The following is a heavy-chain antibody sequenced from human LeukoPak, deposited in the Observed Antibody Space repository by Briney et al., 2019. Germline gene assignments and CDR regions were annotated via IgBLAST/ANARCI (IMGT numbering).Heavy chain of an antibody. CDR3: ARDSPRDGYFNWFDP. CDR2: IYYSGST. Sequence: SETLSLTCTVSGGSISSGGYYWSWIRQPPGKGLEWIGYIYYSGSTNYNPSLKSRVTISVDTSKNQFSLKLSSVTAADTAVYYCARDSPRDGYFNWFDPWGQGTLVTVSS. V-gene: IGHV4-61*08. D-gene: IGHD5-24*01. CDR1: GGSISSGGYY. J-gene: IGHJ5*02.